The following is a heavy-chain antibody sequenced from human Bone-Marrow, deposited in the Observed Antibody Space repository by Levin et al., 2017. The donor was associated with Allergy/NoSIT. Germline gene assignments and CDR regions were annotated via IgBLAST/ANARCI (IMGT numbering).Heavy chain of an antibody. J-gene: IGHJ6*02. V-gene: IGHV5-51*01. D-gene: IGHD2-15*01. CDR1: GYTFTNYW. CDR2: FHPLDSDS. Sequence: ASVKVSCKGSGYTFTNYWIAWVRQIPGKGLEWLGSFHPLDSDSKNKPSFQGQVTMSADTSITTTYLQWGSLNASDTAIYYCARHGGFCSGGGCYGRIYYYDMDVWGQGTTVTVSS. CDR3: ARHGGFCSGGGCYGRIYYYDMDV.